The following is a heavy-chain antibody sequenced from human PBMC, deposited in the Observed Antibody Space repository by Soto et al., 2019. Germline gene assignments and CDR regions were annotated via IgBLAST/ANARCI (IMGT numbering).Heavy chain of an antibody. CDR2: IYHSGST. J-gene: IGHJ6*02. D-gene: IGHD2-8*01. Sequence: SETLSLTCAVSGGSISSGNWWSWVRQPPGKGLEWIGEIYHSGSTNYNPSLKSRVTISVDKSKNQFSLKLSSVTAADTAVYYCAALGYCTNGVCWDYGMDVWGQGTTVTVSS. CDR1: GGSISSGNW. CDR3: AALGYCTNGVCWDYGMDV. V-gene: IGHV4-4*02.